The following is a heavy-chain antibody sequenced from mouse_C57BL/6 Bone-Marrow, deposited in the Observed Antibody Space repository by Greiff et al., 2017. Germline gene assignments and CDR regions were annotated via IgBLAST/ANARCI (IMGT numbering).Heavy chain of an antibody. CDR3: ARGTTVVAPFDD. CDR1: GYTFTSYG. V-gene: IGHV1-81*01. J-gene: IGHJ3*01. CDR2: IYPRSGNT. D-gene: IGHD1-1*01. Sequence: QVQLQQSGAELARPGASVKLSCKASGYTFTSYGISWVKQRTGQGLEWIGEIYPRSGNTYYNEKFKGKATLTADKSSSTAYMELRSLTSEDSSVCFSARGTTVVAPFDDWGQGTLVTVSA.